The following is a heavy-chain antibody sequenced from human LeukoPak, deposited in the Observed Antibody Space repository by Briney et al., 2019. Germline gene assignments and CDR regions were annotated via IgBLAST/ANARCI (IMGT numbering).Heavy chain of an antibody. J-gene: IGHJ5*02. V-gene: IGHV4-59*01. Sequence: SETLSLTCTVSGGSISSYYWSWIRQPPGKGLEWIGYIYYSGSTNYNPSLKSRVTISVDTSKNQFSLKLSSVTAADTAVYYCARGSITIFGVVPTRFDPWGQGTLVTVSS. CDR3: ARGSITIFGVVPTRFDP. CDR1: GGSISSYY. CDR2: IYYSGST. D-gene: IGHD3-3*01.